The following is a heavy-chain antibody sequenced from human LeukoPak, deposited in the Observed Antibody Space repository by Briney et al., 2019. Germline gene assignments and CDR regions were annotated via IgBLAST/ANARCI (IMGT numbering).Heavy chain of an antibody. CDR3: ARDHLANLASRLFDP. Sequence: KSSETLSLTCTVSGNSFGDYYWGWIRQPPGKGLEWIGSIHHSGRTYYNPSLKSRVTISVDTSKNQFSLKLSSVTAADTAVYYCARDHLANLASRLFDPWGQGTLVTVSS. D-gene: IGHD3-3*01. CDR2: IHHSGRT. CDR1: GNSFGDYY. J-gene: IGHJ5*02. V-gene: IGHV4-38-2*02.